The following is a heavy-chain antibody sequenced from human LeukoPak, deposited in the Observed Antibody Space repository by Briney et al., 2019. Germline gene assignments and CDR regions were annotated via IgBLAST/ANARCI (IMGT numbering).Heavy chain of an antibody. D-gene: IGHD5-18*01. J-gene: IGHJ5*02. CDR1: GYSFTNYW. CDR2: IYPGDSDT. V-gene: IGHV5-51*01. Sequence: GESLKIPCKGSGYSFTNYWIGWVRQMPGKGPEWMGIIYPGDSDTRYSPSFQGQVTISADKSISTAYLQWSSLKASDTAMYYCARHLRLWQNWFDPWGQGTLVTVSS. CDR3: ARHLRLWQNWFDP.